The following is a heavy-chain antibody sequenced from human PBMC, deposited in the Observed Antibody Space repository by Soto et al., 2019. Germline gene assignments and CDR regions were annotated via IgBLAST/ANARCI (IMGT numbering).Heavy chain of an antibody. J-gene: IGHJ4*02. D-gene: IGHD2-21*02. CDR3: ARSIVVVTALDY. Sequence: ASVKVSCKASGYTFTNYAMHWVRQAPGQRLEWMGWINAGNGNTNYPQKFQGRVTITRDTSASTAYMELSSLRSEDTAVYYCARSIVVVTALDYWGQGTLVTVSS. CDR2: INAGNGNT. V-gene: IGHV1-3*01. CDR1: GYTFTNYA.